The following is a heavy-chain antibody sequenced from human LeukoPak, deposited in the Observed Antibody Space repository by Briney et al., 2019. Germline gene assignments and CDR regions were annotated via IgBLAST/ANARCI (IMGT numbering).Heavy chain of an antibody. Sequence: SGGSLRLSCAASGFTVSSNYMSWVRQAPGKGLEWVSVIYSGGSTYYADSVKGRFTISRDNSKNTLYLQMNSLRSEDTAVYYCARDRTMVRGVKVVDYWGQGTLVTVSS. CDR1: GFTVSSNY. J-gene: IGHJ4*02. V-gene: IGHV3-53*05. D-gene: IGHD3-10*01. CDR3: ARDRTMVRGVKVVDY. CDR2: IYSGGST.